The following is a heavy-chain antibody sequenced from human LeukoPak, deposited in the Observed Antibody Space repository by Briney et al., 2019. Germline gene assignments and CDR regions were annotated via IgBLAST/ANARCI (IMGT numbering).Heavy chain of an antibody. J-gene: IGHJ4*02. D-gene: IGHD1-26*01. CDR3: ARGSLRSGTYGFDY. CDR2: ISSSSGTI. CDR1: EFTFSSYS. Sequence: GGSLRLSCAASEFTFSSYSMNWLRQAPGKGLEWVSYISSSSGTIYSADSVKGRFTISRDNAKNSLYLQMNSLRAEDTAVYYCARGSLRSGTYGFDYWGQGTLVTVSS. V-gene: IGHV3-48*04.